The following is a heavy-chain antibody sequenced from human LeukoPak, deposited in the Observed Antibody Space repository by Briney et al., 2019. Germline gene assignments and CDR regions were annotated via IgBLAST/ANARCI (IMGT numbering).Heavy chain of an antibody. V-gene: IGHV4-39*01. J-gene: IGHJ5*02. CDR3: ARPRLAYYPLLFDP. Sequence: SETLSLTCTVSGGSISSSSYYWGWIRQPPGKGLEWIGSIYYSGSTYYNPSLKSRVTISVDTSKNQFSLKLSSVTAADTAVYYCARPRLAYYPLLFDPWGQGTLVTVSS. CDR2: IYYSGST. D-gene: IGHD1-26*01. CDR1: GGSISSSSYY.